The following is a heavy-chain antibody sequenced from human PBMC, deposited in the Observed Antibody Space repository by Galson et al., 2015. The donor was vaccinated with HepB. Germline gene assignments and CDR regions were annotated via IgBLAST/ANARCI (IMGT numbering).Heavy chain of an antibody. Sequence: SVKVSCKASGYTFTGYYMHWVRQAPGQGLEWMGRINPNSGGTNYAQKFQGRVTMTRDTSISTAYMELSRLRSDDTAVYYCASEVLIAVATKEAVDRFDPWGQGTLVTVSS. V-gene: IGHV1-2*06. CDR2: INPNSGGT. CDR1: GYTFTGYY. CDR3: ASEVLIAVATKEAVDRFDP. D-gene: IGHD6-19*01. J-gene: IGHJ5*02.